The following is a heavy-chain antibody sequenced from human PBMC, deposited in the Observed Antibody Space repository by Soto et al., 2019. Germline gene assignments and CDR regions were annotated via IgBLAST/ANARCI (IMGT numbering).Heavy chain of an antibody. CDR1: GFTFSSYA. CDR2: ISYDGSNK. Sequence: QVQLVESGGGVVQPGRSLRLSCAASGFTFSSYAMHWVRQAPGKGLEWVAVISYDGSNKYYADSVKGRFTISRDNSKNTLYLQMNSLRPEDTAVYYCARDSPNYYDSSGYPPGGMDVWGQGTTVTVSS. D-gene: IGHD3-22*01. V-gene: IGHV3-30-3*01. J-gene: IGHJ6*02. CDR3: ARDSPNYYDSSGYPPGGMDV.